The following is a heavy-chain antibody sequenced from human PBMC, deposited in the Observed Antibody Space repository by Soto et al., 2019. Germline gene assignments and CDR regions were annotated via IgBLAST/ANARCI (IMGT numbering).Heavy chain of an antibody. Sequence: SETLSLTCTVSGGSISSGDYYWSWIRQPPGKGLEWIGYIYYSGSTYYNPSLKSRVTISVDTSKNQFSLKLSSVTAADTAVYYCARVLPPPYLRSHYYYYGMDVWGQGTTVTVS. V-gene: IGHV4-30-4*01. CDR3: ARVLPPPYLRSHYYYYGMDV. J-gene: IGHJ6*02. CDR2: IYYSGST. CDR1: GGSISSGDYY.